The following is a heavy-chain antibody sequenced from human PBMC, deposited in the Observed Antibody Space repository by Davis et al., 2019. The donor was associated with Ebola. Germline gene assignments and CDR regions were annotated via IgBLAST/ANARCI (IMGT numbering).Heavy chain of an antibody. Sequence: GESLKISCAASGFTFSSYSMNWVRQAPGKGLEWVSSISSSSSYIYYADSVKGRFTISRDNAKNSLYLQMNSLRAEDTAVYYCASGLRGYSYGNWFDTWGQGTLVTVSS. D-gene: IGHD5-18*01. CDR3: ASGLRGYSYGNWFDT. V-gene: IGHV3-21*01. CDR1: GFTFSSYS. J-gene: IGHJ5*02. CDR2: ISSSSSYI.